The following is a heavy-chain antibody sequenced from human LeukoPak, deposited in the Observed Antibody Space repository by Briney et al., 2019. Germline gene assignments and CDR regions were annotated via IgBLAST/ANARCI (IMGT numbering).Heavy chain of an antibody. V-gene: IGHV3-30*18. Sequence: GRSLRLSCAASGFTFSTYGMHWVRQAPGKGLEWVAVISYDGSNKYYTDSVKGRFTISRDNSKNTLYLQMNSLRAEDTAVYYCAKGKYYYGSGPDYGMDVWGQGTTVTVSS. D-gene: IGHD3-10*01. CDR3: AKGKYYYGSGPDYGMDV. CDR1: GFTFSTYG. CDR2: ISYDGSNK. J-gene: IGHJ6*02.